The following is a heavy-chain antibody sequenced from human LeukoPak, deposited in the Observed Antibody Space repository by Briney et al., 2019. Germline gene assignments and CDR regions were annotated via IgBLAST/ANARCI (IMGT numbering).Heavy chain of an antibody. D-gene: IGHD2-2*01. CDR2: ISYDGSNK. CDR3: AREGEEYCSSTSCQLDY. CDR1: GFTFSSYA. Sequence: GGSLRLSCAASGFTFSSYAMHWVRQAPGKGLEWVAVISYDGSNKYYADSVKGRFTISRDNSKNTLYLQMNSLRAEDTAVYYCAREGEEYCSSTSCQLDYWGQGTLVTVSS. V-gene: IGHV3-30-3*01. J-gene: IGHJ4*02.